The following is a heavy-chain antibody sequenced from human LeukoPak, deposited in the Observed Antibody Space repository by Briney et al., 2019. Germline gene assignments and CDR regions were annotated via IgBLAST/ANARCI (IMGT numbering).Heavy chain of an antibody. D-gene: IGHD1-7*01. Sequence: PGASVKVFCKASGYTFTGYYMHWVRQAPGQGLEWMGWINPNSGGTNYAQKFQGRVTMTRDTSISTAYMELSRLRSDDTAVYYCARQLNWNYDAFDIWGQGTMVTVSS. CDR3: ARQLNWNYDAFDI. V-gene: IGHV1-2*02. J-gene: IGHJ3*02. CDR2: INPNSGGT. CDR1: GYTFTGYY.